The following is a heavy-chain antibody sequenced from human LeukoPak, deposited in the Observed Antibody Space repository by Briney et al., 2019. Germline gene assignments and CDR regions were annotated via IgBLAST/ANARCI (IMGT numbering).Heavy chain of an antibody. J-gene: IGHJ6*02. D-gene: IGHD3-10*01. V-gene: IGHV3-11*01. CDR2: ISSSGSTI. CDR1: GFTFSDYY. Sequence: GSLRLSCAASGFTFSDYYMSWLRQAPGKGLEWVSYISSSGSTIYYADSVKGRFTISRDNAKNSLYLQMNSLRAEDTAVYYCARDLDSGRKYYYYYGMDVWGQGTTVTVSS. CDR3: ARDLDSGRKYYYYYGMDV.